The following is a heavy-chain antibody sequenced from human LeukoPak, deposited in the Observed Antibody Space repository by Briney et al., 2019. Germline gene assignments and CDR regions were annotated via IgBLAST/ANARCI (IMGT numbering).Heavy chain of an antibody. Sequence: GGSLRLSCAASGFTFSSYGMHWVRQAPGKGLEWVAVISYDGSNKYYADSVKGRFTISRDNAKNSLYLQMNSLRAEDTAVYYCARGVSGYSGYDSGYWGQGTLVTVSS. V-gene: IGHV3-30*03. D-gene: IGHD5-12*01. CDR3: ARGVSGYSGYDSGY. CDR2: ISYDGSNK. CDR1: GFTFSSYG. J-gene: IGHJ4*02.